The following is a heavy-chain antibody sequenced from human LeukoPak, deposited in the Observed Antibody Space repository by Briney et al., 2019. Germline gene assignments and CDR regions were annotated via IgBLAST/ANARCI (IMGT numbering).Heavy chain of an antibody. CDR2: IYYSGST. CDR1: GGPISSYY. Sequence: SETLSLTCTVSGGPISSYYWSWIRQPPGKGLEWIGYIYYSGSTNYNPSLKSRVTISVDTSKNQFALKLSSVTAADTAVYYCARDQGGVVRGVIDWFDPWGQGALVTVSS. J-gene: IGHJ5*02. D-gene: IGHD3-10*01. V-gene: IGHV4-59*12. CDR3: ARDQGGVVRGVIDWFDP.